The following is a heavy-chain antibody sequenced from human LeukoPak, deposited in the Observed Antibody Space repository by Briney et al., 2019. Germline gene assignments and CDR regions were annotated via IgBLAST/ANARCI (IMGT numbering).Heavy chain of an antibody. Sequence: SETLSLTCTVSGGSISSYYWSWIRQPPGKGLEWIGYIYYSGSTNYNPSLKSRVTISVDTPKNQFSLKLSSVIAADTAVYYCARHPKFTVWAFDIWGQGTMVTVSS. J-gene: IGHJ3*02. CDR3: ARHPKFTVWAFDI. D-gene: IGHD4-17*01. CDR1: GGSISSYY. CDR2: IYYSGST. V-gene: IGHV4-59*08.